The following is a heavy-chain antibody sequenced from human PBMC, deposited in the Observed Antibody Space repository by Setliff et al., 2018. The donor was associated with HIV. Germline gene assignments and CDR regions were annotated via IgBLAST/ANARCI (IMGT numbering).Heavy chain of an antibody. D-gene: IGHD4-17*01. J-gene: IGHJ6*02. Sequence: SETLSLTCAVYGGSVSGHYWGWFRQPPGKGLEWIGEITPSGATNYLPSLTGRVTISLDTSKNQFSLKLNSVTAADTAIYYCARGGPTVAYGVDVWGQGTTVTVSS. V-gene: IGHV4-34*01. CDR3: ARGGPTVAYGVDV. CDR1: GGSVSGHY. CDR2: ITPSGAT.